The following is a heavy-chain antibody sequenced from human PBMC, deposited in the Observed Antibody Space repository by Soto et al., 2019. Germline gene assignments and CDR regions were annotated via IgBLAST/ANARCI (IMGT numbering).Heavy chain of an antibody. J-gene: IGHJ5*02. CDR1: GFTFSSYS. CDR3: ARESSSSWYNNWFDP. CDR2: ISSSSSYI. Sequence: GGSLRLSCAASGFTFSSYSMNWVRQAPGKGLEWVSSISSSSSYIYYADSVKGRFTISRDNAKNSLYLQMNSLRAEDTAVYYCARESSSSWYNNWFDPWGQGTLLTV. D-gene: IGHD6-13*01. V-gene: IGHV3-21*01.